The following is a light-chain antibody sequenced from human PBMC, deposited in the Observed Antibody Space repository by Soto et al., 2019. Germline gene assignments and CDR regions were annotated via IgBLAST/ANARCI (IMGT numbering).Light chain of an antibody. Sequence: SYELTQAPSVSVSPRQTARITCSGDALPKKFAYWYQLKSGQAPVLVIYEDRKRPSGIPERFSGSSSGTMAALTISGAQVEDEADYYCYSTDSSGDHGVFGGGTKLTVL. J-gene: IGLJ3*02. CDR3: YSTDSSGDHGV. V-gene: IGLV3-10*01. CDR1: ALPKKF. CDR2: EDR.